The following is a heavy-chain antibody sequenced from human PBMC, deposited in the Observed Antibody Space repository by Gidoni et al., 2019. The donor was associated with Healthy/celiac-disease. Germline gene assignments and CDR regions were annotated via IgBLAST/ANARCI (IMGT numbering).Heavy chain of an antibody. CDR1: GFPFSSYA. D-gene: IGHD6-6*01. CDR2: ISGSGGST. CDR3: AKIEYSSSTGGYGMDV. V-gene: IGHV3-23*01. Sequence: EVQLLESGGGLVQPGGSLRLSCAASGFPFSSYAMSGVRQAPGKGLEWVSAISGSGGSTYYADSGKGRFTISRDNSKNTLYLQMNSLRAEDTAVYYCAKIEYSSSTGGYGMDVWGQGTTVTVSS. J-gene: IGHJ6*02.